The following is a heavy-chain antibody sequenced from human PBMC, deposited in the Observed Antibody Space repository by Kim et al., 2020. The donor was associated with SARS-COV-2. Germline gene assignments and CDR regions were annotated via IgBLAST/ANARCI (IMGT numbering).Heavy chain of an antibody. CDR3: ARDEVVPAAIPYYYYGMDV. V-gene: IGHV1-69*13. J-gene: IGHJ6*02. Sequence: SVKVSCKASGGTFSSYAISWVRQAPGQGLEWMGGIIPIFGTANYAQKFQGRVTITADESTSTAYMELSSLRSEDTAVYYCARDEVVPAAIPYYYYGMDVWGQGTTGTVSS. D-gene: IGHD2-2*02. CDR1: GGTFSSYA. CDR2: IIPIFGTA.